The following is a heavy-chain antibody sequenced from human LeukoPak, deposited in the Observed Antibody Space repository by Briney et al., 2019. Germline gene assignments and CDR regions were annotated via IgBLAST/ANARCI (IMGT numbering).Heavy chain of an antibody. J-gene: IGHJ5*02. Sequence: TGGSLRLSCAASGFTFSSYAMRWVGQAPGKGLEWVSAISGSGGSTYYADSVKGRFTISRDNSKNTLYLQMNSLRAEDTAVYYCAKESCSGGSCYPNWFDPWGQGTLVTVSS. CDR2: ISGSGGST. CDR3: AKESCSGGSCYPNWFDP. V-gene: IGHV3-23*01. D-gene: IGHD2-15*01. CDR1: GFTFSSYA.